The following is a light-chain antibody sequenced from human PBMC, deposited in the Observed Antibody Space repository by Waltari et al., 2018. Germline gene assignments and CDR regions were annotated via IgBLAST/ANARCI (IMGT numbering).Light chain of an antibody. V-gene: IGLV2-11*01. CDR1: SRDVGGYNY. CDR3: CSYAGSYPYVV. CDR2: DVS. Sequence: QSALTQPRSVSGSPGQSVTISCPGTSRDVGGYNYVSWYQQHPGKAPKLMIYDVSKRPSGVPDRFSGSKSGNTASLTISGLQAEDEADYYCCSYAGSYPYVVFGGGTKLTVL. J-gene: IGLJ2*01.